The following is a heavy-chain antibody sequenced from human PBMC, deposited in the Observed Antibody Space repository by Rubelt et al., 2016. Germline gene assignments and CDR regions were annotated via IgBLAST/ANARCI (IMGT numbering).Heavy chain of an antibody. J-gene: IGHJ4*02. V-gene: IGHV7-4-1*02. CDR1: GYTFTSYA. D-gene: IGHD5-12*01. CDR2: INTNSGNP. CDR3: ASGLVSGYDIGY. Sequence: QVQLVQSGSEMKKPGASVKVSCKTSGYTFTSYAMNWVRQTPGQGLEWMGWINTNSGNPAYAQGFTGRFTFSLKTSVSRAYRQRSSLEAEDTAGDYCASGLVSGYDIGYWGQGTLVTVSS.